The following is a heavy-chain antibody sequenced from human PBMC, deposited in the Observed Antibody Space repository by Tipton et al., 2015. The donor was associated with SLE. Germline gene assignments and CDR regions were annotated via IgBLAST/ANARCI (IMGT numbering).Heavy chain of an antibody. V-gene: IGHV4-4*08. CDR2: IYTSGST. CDR1: GGSISNYY. Sequence: TLSLTCTVSGGSISNYYWSWIRQPPGKGLEWIGRIYTSGSTNYNPSLKSRVTISVDTSKNQFSLKLSSVTAADTAVYYCATQTGDLYYYYYMDVWGKGTTVTVSS. D-gene: IGHD7-27*01. J-gene: IGHJ6*03. CDR3: ATQTGDLYYYYYMDV.